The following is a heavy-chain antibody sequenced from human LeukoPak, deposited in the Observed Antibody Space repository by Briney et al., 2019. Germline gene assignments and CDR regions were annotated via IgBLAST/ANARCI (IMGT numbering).Heavy chain of an antibody. D-gene: IGHD3-22*01. CDR2: IYPGDSDT. Sequence: GESLKISCKGSGYSFTSYWIGWVRQMPGKGLEWVGIIYPGDSDTRYSPSFQGQVTISADKSISTAYLQWSSLKASDTAMYYCARGPHYYYDSSGYSSADYWGQGTLVTVSS. CDR1: GYSFTSYW. V-gene: IGHV5-51*01. CDR3: ARGPHYYYDSSGYSSADY. J-gene: IGHJ4*02.